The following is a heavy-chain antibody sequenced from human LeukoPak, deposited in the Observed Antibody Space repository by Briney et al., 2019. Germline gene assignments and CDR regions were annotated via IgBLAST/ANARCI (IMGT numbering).Heavy chain of an antibody. V-gene: IGHV4-59*01. CDR2: IHYSGST. CDR1: GDSISNYY. Sequence: SETLSLTCTVSGDSISNYYWSWIRQPPGKGLEWIGYIHYSGSTKYNPSLNSRLTISVDTSKNQFSLKLSSVTAADTAVYYCARYSGTYYHYWGQGTLVAASS. J-gene: IGHJ4*02. D-gene: IGHD1-26*01. CDR3: ARYSGTYYHY.